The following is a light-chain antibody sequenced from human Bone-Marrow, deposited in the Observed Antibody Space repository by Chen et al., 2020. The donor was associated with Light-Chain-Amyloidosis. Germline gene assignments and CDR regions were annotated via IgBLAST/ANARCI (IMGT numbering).Light chain of an antibody. CDR1: TSNVGGST. CDR3: AHWDDSMMGRL. CDR2: SNN. Sequence: QSVLTQPPSASGTPGQRVTISCSGTTSNVGGSTVNWYQQVPGTAPNLLIYSNNKRPSGVPARFSGAKSGTSASLAISGLQSEDEADYYCAHWDDSMMGRLFGGGAKLTVL. V-gene: IGLV1-44*01. J-gene: IGLJ3*02.